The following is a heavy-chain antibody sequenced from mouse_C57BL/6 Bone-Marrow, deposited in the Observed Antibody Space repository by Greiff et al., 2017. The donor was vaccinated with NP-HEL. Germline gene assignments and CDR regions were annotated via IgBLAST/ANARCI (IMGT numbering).Heavy chain of an antibody. J-gene: IGHJ4*01. CDR2: IDPNSGGT. D-gene: IGHD2-4*01. CDR1: GYTFTSYW. V-gene: IGHV1-72*01. CDR3: ARAIYYDYDVRYAMDY. Sequence: QVQLQQPGAELVKPGASVKLSCKASGYTFTSYWMHWVKQRPGRGLEWIGRIDPNSGGTKYNEKLKSKATLTVDKPSSTAYMQLSSLTSEDSAVYYCARAIYYDYDVRYAMDYWGQGTSVTVSS.